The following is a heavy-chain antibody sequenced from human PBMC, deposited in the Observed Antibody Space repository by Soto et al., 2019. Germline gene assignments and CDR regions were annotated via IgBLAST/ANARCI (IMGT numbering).Heavy chain of an antibody. CDR3: ARSTFWSGYGNWFDP. J-gene: IGHJ5*02. CDR2: IYHSGST. Sequence: SETLSLTCAVSGGSISSSNWWSWVRQPPGKGLEWIGEIYHSGSTNYNPSLKSRVTISVDKSKNQFSLKLSSVTAADTAVYYCARSTFWSGYGNWFDPWGQGTLVTVSS. V-gene: IGHV4-4*02. D-gene: IGHD3-3*01. CDR1: GGSISSSNW.